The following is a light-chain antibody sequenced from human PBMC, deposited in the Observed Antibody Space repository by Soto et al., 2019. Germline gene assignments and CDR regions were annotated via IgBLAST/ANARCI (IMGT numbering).Light chain of an antibody. J-gene: IGKJ2*01. CDR2: DAS. V-gene: IGKV3-11*01. CDR1: QSVSSY. Sequence: EIVLTQSPATLSLSPGERATLSCRASQSVSSYLAWYQQKPGQAPRLLIYDASNRATGIPARFSGSGSGTAVTLNISSLAPEDFAVSCCQQRSNWYTLGQGTKLEIK. CDR3: QQRSNWYT.